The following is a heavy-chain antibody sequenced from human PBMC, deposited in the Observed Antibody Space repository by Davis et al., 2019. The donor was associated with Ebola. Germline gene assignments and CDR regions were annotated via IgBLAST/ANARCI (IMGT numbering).Heavy chain of an antibody. J-gene: IGHJ4*02. Sequence: SETLSLTCTVSGGSISSSSYYWSWIRQPPGKGLEWIGSIYYSGSTYYNPSLKSRVTISVDTSKNQFSLKLSSVTAADTAVYYCARGHPSLYWGQGTLVTVSS. CDR1: GGSISSSSYY. CDR3: ARGHPSLY. CDR2: IYYSGST. V-gene: IGHV4-39*01.